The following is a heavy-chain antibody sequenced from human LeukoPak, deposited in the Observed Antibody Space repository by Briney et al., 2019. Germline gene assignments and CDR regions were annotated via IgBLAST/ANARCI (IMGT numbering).Heavy chain of an antibody. J-gene: IGHJ4*02. CDR2: ISSSSGFT. D-gene: IGHD3-16*01. V-gene: IGHV3-11*05. CDR1: GFTFSDYY. CDR3: ARGSPPGD. Sequence: GGSLRLSCAASGFTFSDYYMTWIRRAPGKGLEWVSYISSSSGFTKYADSVRGRFTISRDNAKNSLYLQMITLRVDDTAVYYCARGSPPGDWGQGTLVTVSS.